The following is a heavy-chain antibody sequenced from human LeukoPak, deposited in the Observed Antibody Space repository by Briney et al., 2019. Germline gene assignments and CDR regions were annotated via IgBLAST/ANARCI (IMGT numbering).Heavy chain of an antibody. V-gene: IGHV3-23*01. CDR3: AKGGSSYGYDGDY. CDR2: ISGSGGST. J-gene: IGHJ4*02. Sequence: GGSLRLSCAASGFSLSAYWMTWVRQAPGKGLEWVSAISGSGGSTYYADSVKGRFTISRDNSKNTLYLQMNSLRAEDTAVYYCAKGGSSYGYDGDYWGQGTLVTVSS. D-gene: IGHD5-18*01. CDR1: GFSLSAYW.